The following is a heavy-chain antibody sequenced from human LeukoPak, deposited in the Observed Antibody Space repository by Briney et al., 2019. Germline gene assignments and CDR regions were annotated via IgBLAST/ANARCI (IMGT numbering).Heavy chain of an antibody. V-gene: IGHV3-74*01. Sequence: GGSLRLSCAASGFTFSNYWMHWVRQAPGKGLVWVSRINSDGSSTSYADSVKGRFTISRDNSKSTLCLQMNSLRAEDTAVYYCAKQIGFCCDGCCYFPYWGQGTLVTVSS. CDR1: GFTFSNYW. J-gene: IGHJ4*02. D-gene: IGHD2-15*01. CDR2: INSDGSST. CDR3: AKQIGFCCDGCCYFPY.